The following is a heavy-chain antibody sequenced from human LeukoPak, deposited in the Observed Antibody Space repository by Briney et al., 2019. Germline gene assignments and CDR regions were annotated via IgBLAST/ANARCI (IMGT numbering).Heavy chain of an antibody. CDR3: ARGEHWKFDY. Sequence: ASVKVSCKASGYTFSTYAMNWVRQAPGQGLEWMGWINTYTGNPTYAQGFTGRFVFSLHTSLSPAYFEISSLKPEDTALYFFARGEHWKFDYWGQGAVVSVS. CDR1: GYTFSTYA. D-gene: IGHD1/OR15-1a*01. J-gene: IGHJ4*02. V-gene: IGHV7-4-1*02. CDR2: INTYTGNP.